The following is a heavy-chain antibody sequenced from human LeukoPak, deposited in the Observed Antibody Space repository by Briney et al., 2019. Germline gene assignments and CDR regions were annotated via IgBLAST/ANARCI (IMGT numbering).Heavy chain of an antibody. CDR3: ARGTGLKAFDI. CDR2: INPNSGGT. J-gene: IGHJ3*02. CDR1: GYTFTDYY. V-gene: IGHV1-2*02. D-gene: IGHD3-10*01. Sequence: ASVKVSCKASGYTFTDYYMHWVRQAPGQGLEWMGWINPNSGGTKYAQKFQGRLTMPRDTSTSTVYMELSSLRSEDTAVYYCARGTGLKAFDIWGQGTMVTVSS.